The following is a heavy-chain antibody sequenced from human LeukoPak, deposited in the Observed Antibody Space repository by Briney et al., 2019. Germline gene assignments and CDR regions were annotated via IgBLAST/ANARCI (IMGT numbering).Heavy chain of an antibody. D-gene: IGHD3-16*01. CDR2: IWFDGSNK. Sequence: PGRSLRLSCAASGFTFSGYGMHWVRQAPGKGLEWVAVIWFDGSNKYCADSVKGRFTISRDNSKNTVYPQMNSLRAEDTAVYYCAKDRTPLDDYSWGSSPRFDQWGQGTLVTVSS. CDR3: AKDRTPLDDYSWGSSPRFDQ. CDR1: GFTFSGYG. V-gene: IGHV3-33*06. J-gene: IGHJ4*02.